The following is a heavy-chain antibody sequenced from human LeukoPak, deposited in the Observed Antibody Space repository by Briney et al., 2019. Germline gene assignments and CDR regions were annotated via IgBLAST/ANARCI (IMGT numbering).Heavy chain of an antibody. V-gene: IGHV3-74*01. CDR3: ARDNEYCTGGTCRLDY. CDR1: GITFSSYW. Sequence: PGGSLRLSCAASGITFSSYWMHWVRQAPGKGLVWVSRINNDGRSTSYAGSVKGRFTISRDNAKNTLYLQMNSLRAEDTAVYYCARDNEYCTGGTCRLDYWGQGALVTVSS. D-gene: IGHD2-15*01. CDR2: INNDGRST. J-gene: IGHJ4*02.